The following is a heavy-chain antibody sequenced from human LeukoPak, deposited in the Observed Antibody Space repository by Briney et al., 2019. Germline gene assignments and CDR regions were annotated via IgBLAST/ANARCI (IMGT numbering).Heavy chain of an antibody. V-gene: IGHV4-39*01. J-gene: IGHJ4*02. CDR1: GGSISSSSYY. Sequence: PSETLSLTCTVSGGSISSSSYYWGWIRQPPGKGLEWIGSIYYSGSTYYNPSLKSRVTISVDTSKNQFSLKLSSVTAADTAVYYCARRGYSYGYPCLDYWGQGTLVTVSS. CDR2: IYYSGST. CDR3: ARRGYSYGYPCLDY. D-gene: IGHD5-18*01.